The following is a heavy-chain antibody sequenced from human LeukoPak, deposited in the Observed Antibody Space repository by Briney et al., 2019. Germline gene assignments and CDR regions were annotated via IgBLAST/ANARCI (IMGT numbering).Heavy chain of an antibody. CDR3: ARGLYSGSFVNYFDY. J-gene: IGHJ4*02. V-gene: IGHV4-38-2*01. D-gene: IGHD1-26*01. CDR1: GYSISSGYY. CDR2: IYHSGST. Sequence: SETLSLTCAVPGYSISSGYYWGWIRQPPGKGLEWIGSIYHSGSTYYNPSLKSRVTISVDTSKNQFSLKLSSVTAADTAVYYCARGLYSGSFVNYFDYWGQGTLVTVSS.